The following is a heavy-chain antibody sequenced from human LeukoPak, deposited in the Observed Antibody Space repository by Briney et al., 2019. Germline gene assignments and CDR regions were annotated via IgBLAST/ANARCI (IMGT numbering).Heavy chain of an antibody. J-gene: IGHJ4*02. Sequence: ASVKVSSKPSVYTFTGYYMHCVRQAPGQGLGWVGWINPNSGGTNYAQKFQGRVTMTRDTSISTAYMELSRLRSDDTAVYYCARGLGIAVARDLFDYWGQGTLVTVSS. D-gene: IGHD6-19*01. CDR2: INPNSGGT. V-gene: IGHV1-2*02. CDR1: VYTFTGYY. CDR3: ARGLGIAVARDLFDY.